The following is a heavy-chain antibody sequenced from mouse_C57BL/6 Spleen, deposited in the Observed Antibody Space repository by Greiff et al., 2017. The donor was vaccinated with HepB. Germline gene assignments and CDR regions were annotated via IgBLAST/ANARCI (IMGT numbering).Heavy chain of an antibody. D-gene: IGHD2-2*01. J-gene: IGHJ4*01. CDR2: IHPSDSDT. V-gene: IGHV1-74*01. CDR3: AIGGGYDDYAMDY. CDR1: GYTFTSYW. Sequence: QVQLQQPGAELVKPGASVKVSCKASGYTFTSYWMHWVKQRPGQGLEWIGRIHPSDSDTNYNQKFKGKATLTVDKSSSAAYMQLSSLTSGDSAVYYCAIGGGYDDYAMDYWGQGTSVTVSS.